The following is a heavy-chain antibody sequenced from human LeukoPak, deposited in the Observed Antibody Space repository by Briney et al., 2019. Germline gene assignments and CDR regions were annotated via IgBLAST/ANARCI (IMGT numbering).Heavy chain of an antibody. CDR3: ARAILLAYCGGDCYSNWSDP. V-gene: IGHV4-39*07. CDR2: IYYSGST. J-gene: IGHJ5*02. D-gene: IGHD2-21*02. CDR1: GGSISSSSYY. Sequence: PSETLSLTCTVSGGSISSSSYYWGWIRQPPGKGLEWIGSIYYSGSTYYNPSLKSRVTISVDTSKTQFSLKLSSVTAADTAVYYCARAILLAYCGGDCYSNWSDPWGQGTLVTVSS.